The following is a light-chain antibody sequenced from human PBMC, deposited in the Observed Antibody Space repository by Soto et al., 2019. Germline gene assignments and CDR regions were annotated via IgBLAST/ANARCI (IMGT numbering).Light chain of an antibody. Sequence: EVVLTQSPATLSLSPGEGATLSCRASQSVSSHLAWYQQKPGQAPRLLIYDASKRATGIPARFSGNGFGTYFTLTISSLEPEDFAXYYCQQRSSVITFGQGTRLEIK. CDR1: QSVSSH. J-gene: IGKJ5*01. CDR3: QQRSSVIT. V-gene: IGKV3-11*01. CDR2: DAS.